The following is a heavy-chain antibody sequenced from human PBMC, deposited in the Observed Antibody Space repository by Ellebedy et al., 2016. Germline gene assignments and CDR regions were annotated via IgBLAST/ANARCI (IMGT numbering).Heavy chain of an antibody. CDR1: GASISTYF. Sequence: SEALSLTXTVSGASISTYFWTWIRQPPGGGLEWIGGVYYSGSTCYNPSLKSRVTTSADTSKNQFSLKLSSVTAADTAVYYCARANSGYSSGGTSDYWGQGTLVTVSS. D-gene: IGHD6-19*01. CDR2: VYYSGST. V-gene: IGHV4-59*12. J-gene: IGHJ4*02. CDR3: ARANSGYSSGGTSDY.